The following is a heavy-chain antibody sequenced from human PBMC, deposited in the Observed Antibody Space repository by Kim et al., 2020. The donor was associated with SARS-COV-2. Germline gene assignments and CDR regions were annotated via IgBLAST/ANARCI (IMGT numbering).Heavy chain of an antibody. CDR3: ATQWAFIVGATTFDY. Sequence: SVKVSCKASGGTFSSYAISWVRQAPGQGLEWMGGIIPIFGTANYAQKFQGRVTITADESTSTAYMELSSLRSEDTAVYYCATQWAFIVGATTFDYWGQGTLVTVSS. J-gene: IGHJ4*02. CDR2: IIPIFGTA. V-gene: IGHV1-69*13. CDR1: GGTFSSYA. D-gene: IGHD1-26*01.